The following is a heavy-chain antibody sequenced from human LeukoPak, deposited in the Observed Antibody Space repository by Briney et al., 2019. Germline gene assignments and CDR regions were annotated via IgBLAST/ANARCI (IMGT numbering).Heavy chain of an antibody. V-gene: IGHV3-21*01. CDR2: ISSSSSYI. Sequence: GGSLRLSCAASGFTFSSYSMNWVRQAPGKGLEWVSSISSSSSYIYYADSVKGRFTISRDNSKNTLYLQMNSLRAEDTAVYYCARDPHYDFWSGYGDYWGQGTLVTVSS. CDR3: ARDPHYDFWSGYGDY. D-gene: IGHD3-3*01. CDR1: GFTFSSYS. J-gene: IGHJ4*02.